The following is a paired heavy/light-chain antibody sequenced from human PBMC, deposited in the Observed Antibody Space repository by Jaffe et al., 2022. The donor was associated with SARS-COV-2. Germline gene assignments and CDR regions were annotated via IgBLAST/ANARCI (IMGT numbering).Heavy chain of an antibody. J-gene: IGHJ4*02. CDR2: IKSKTDGGTT. CDR1: GFTFNDAW. D-gene: IGHD2-15*01. Sequence: EVQLVESGGGLVKPGGSLRLSCAAAGFTFNDAWMYWVRQAPGKGLEWVGRIKSKTDGGTTAYAAPVKGRFTISRDDSGTTVFLHMNSLKIEDTAVYYCTTSDVVVRSYFDCWGQGTLVTVSS. V-gene: IGHV3-15*01. CDR3: TTSDVVVRSYFDC.
Light chain of an antibody. CDR1: SSSIGSNY. J-gene: IGLJ2*01. CDR3: AAWDDRLSEVV. CDR2: KND. V-gene: IGLV1-47*01. Sequence: QSVLTQPPSASGTPGQRVTISCSGSSSSIGSNYVYWYQQLPGTAPKLLIYKNDQRPSGVPDRFSGSKSGTSASLAISGLRSEDEADYHCAAWDDRLSEVVFGGGTKLTVL.